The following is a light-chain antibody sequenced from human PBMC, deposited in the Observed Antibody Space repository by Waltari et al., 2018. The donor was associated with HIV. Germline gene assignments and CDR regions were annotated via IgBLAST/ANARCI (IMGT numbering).Light chain of an antibody. J-gene: IGKJ4*01. CDR1: QGISSY. V-gene: IGKV1-9*01. CDR3: QQLNSYPLT. Sequence: DLKSTQSHFSLSASVGDRVTTTCRASQGISSYLAWYQQKPGKAPKLLIYAASTLQSGVPSRFSGSGSGTEFTLTISSLQPEDVATYYCQQLNSYPLTFGGGTKVEIK. CDR2: AAS.